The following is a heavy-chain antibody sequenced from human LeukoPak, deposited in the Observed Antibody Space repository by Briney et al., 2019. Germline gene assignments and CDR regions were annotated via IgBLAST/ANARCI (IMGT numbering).Heavy chain of an antibody. CDR3: AKMRGHPREAYYFDS. D-gene: IGHD1-26*01. CDR2: IGNGGTT. V-gene: IGHV3-23*01. J-gene: IGHJ4*02. CDR1: GYTFSNFA. Sequence: PGGSLRLSCAASGYTFSNFAVGWVRQAPGKGLERVSSIGNGGTTYYAGSVKGRFSISRDNSKNTLSLQVNSLRAEDTAVYYCAKMRGHPREAYYFDSWGQGALVTVSS.